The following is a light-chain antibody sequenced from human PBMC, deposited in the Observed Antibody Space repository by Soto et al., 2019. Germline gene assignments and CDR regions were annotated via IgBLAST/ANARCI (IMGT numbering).Light chain of an antibody. CDR3: QHYGNSPPSVT. J-gene: IGKJ3*01. Sequence: EIVLTQSPGTLSLSPGERATLSCRASQSVSSSFLAWYQHKPGQAPRLLIYAASSRATGIPDRFSGSGSGTDFTLTISRLEPEDFAVYYCQHYGNSPPSVTFGPGTKVDIK. V-gene: IGKV3-20*01. CDR2: AAS. CDR1: QSVSSSF.